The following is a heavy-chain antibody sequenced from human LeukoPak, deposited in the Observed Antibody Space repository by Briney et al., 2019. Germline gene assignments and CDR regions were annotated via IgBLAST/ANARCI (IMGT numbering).Heavy chain of an antibody. D-gene: IGHD6-6*01. CDR2: IYYSGST. Sequence: SETLSLTCTVSGGSISSSSYYSGWIRQPPGKGLEWIGSIYYSGSTYYNPSLKSRVTISVDTSKNQFSLKLSSVTAADTAVYYCARDRLEYSSSSDAFDIWGQGTMVTVSS. CDR3: ARDRLEYSSSSDAFDI. CDR1: GGSISSSSYY. V-gene: IGHV4-39*02. J-gene: IGHJ3*02.